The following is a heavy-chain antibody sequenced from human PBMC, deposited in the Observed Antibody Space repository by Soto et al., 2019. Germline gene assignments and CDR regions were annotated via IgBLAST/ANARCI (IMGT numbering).Heavy chain of an antibody. Sequence: PXGSQRLSCAASGCTFSIHCIHWVRQVPGKGPVWVSRINGDVTNIGYADSVKGRFTISRDNANNTLYLQMNSLRAEDTALYYCASINTSEVVATTEVDYWGQGTLVTVSS. D-gene: IGHD1-26*01. CDR3: ASINTSEVVATTEVDY. CDR1: GCTFSIHC. V-gene: IGHV3-74*01. CDR2: INGDVTNI. J-gene: IGHJ4*02.